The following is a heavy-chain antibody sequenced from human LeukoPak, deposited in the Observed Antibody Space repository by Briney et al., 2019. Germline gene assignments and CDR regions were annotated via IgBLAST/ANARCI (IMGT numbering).Heavy chain of an antibody. V-gene: IGHV3-30-3*01. J-gene: IGHJ4*02. CDR1: GFTFSKAW. D-gene: IGHD3-22*01. CDR3: ARGSYYYDSSAYYSPSYYFDY. CDR2: ISYDGSNK. Sequence: GGSLRLSCAASGFTFSKAWMNWVRQAPGKGLEWVAVISYDGSNKYYADSVKGRFTISRDNSKNTLYLQMNSLRAEDTAVYHCARGSYYYDSSAYYSPSYYFDYWGQGTLVTVSS.